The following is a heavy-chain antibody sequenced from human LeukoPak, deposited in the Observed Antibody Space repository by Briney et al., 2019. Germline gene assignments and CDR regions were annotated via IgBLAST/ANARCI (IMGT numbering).Heavy chain of an antibody. Sequence: GGSLRLSCAASGFPFSGYAMAWVRQAPGKGLEWVSSITITGSSPSYADSVKGRFTLSRENSKNTLYLQMNSLRAEDTAVYFCAKSSGSWSYYFNYWGQGTLVTVSS. J-gene: IGHJ4*02. V-gene: IGHV3-23*01. CDR1: GFPFSGYA. D-gene: IGHD6-13*01. CDR3: AKSSGSWSYYFNY. CDR2: ITITGSSP.